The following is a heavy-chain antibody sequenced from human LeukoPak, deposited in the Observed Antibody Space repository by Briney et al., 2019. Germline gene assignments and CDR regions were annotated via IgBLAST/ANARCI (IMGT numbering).Heavy chain of an antibody. D-gene: IGHD3-22*01. CDR2: IYHSGST. V-gene: IGHV4-4*02. CDR1: GGSISSSNW. J-gene: IGHJ4*02. CDR3: ARDPLTYYYDSSGYYSEGYFDY. Sequence: PSGTLSLTCAVSGGSISSSNWWSWVRQPPGKGLEWIGEIYHSGSTNYNPSLKSRVTISVDKSKNQFSLKLSSVTAADTAVYYCARDPLTYYYDSSGYYSEGYFDYWGQGTLVTVSS.